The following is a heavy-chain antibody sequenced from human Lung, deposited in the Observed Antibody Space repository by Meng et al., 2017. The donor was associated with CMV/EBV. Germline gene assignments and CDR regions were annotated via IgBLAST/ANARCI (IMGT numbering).Heavy chain of an antibody. D-gene: IGHD3/OR15-3a*01. CDR1: GYRLSELS. CDR3: AIFGLVGGLDAFDV. CDR2: FDLEDGKT. V-gene: IGHV1-24*01. J-gene: IGHJ3*01. Sequence: ASXXVSXKVSGYRLSELSMHWVRQAPGKGLEWMGGFDLEDGKTIYAQKFQGRVTMTEDTSTDTAYMDLSSLRSEDTAVYYCAIFGLVGGLDAFDVWCQGTMVTVSS.